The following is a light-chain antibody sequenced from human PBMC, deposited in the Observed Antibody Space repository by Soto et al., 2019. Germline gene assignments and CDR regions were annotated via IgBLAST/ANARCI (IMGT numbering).Light chain of an antibody. CDR3: QYLNGAPTIT. CDR1: QDVSDF. Sequence: DIQMTQSPSILSASVGDRVTLTCRASQDVSDFLAWYQHPPGKAPNLLIYAGYTLQSGVPSRFSGSGSGTEFSLTITGLHPEDFVTYYCQYLNGAPTITFSQGTRLEIK. J-gene: IGKJ5*01. V-gene: IGKV1-9*01. CDR2: AGY.